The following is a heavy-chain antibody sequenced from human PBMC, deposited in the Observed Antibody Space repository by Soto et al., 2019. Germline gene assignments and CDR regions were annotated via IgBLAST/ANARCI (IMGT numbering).Heavy chain of an antibody. V-gene: IGHV3-30*18. CDR2: ISYDGSSK. CDR1: GFTFSAYG. Sequence: QEKLVESGGGVVQPGRSLRLSCAASGFTFSAYGMHWVRQVPGKGLDWGPVISYDGSSKYYEDSVKGRLIVSRDNSKNTLYLQMNSLRPEDTAVYYCAKVTFSGDYYYSYGMDVWGQGTTVTVSS. J-gene: IGHJ6*02. D-gene: IGHD1-26*01. CDR3: AKVTFSGDYYYSYGMDV.